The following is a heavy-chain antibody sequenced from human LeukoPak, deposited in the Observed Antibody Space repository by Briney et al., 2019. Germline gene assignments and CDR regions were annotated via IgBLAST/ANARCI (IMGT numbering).Heavy chain of an antibody. Sequence: PSETLSLTCTVSGGSISSGSYYWSWIRQPAGKGLEWIGRIYTSGSTNYNPSLKSRVTISVDTSKNQFSLKLSSVTAADTAVYYCARENLTNKYHHKWLRYYYMDVWGKGTTVTVSS. CDR1: GGSISSGSYY. J-gene: IGHJ6*03. CDR3: ARENLTNKYHHKWLRYYYMDV. V-gene: IGHV4-61*02. D-gene: IGHD2-2*01. CDR2: IYTSGST.